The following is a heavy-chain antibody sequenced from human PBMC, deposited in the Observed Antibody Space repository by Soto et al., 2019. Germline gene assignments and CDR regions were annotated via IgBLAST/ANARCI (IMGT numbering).Heavy chain of an antibody. J-gene: IGHJ5*02. D-gene: IGHD3-3*01. Sequence: QRQLVESGGGVVQPGRSLRLSCAASGFSFSHYAMHWVRPPPGKGLEWVALISYDGENQYFTDSVRGRFTISRDNSKTAVYLEMNDLRRDDTATYYCVSPHSESANAFDLWGQGTLVTVSS. CDR2: ISYDGENQ. CDR3: VSPHSESANAFDL. V-gene: IGHV3-30*04. CDR1: GFSFSHYA.